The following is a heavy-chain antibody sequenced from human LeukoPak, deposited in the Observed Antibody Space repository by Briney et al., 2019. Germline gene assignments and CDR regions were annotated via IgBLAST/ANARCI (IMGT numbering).Heavy chain of an antibody. CDR2: IDSEGSST. Sequence: GGSLRLSCAASGFTLNSYWMYWVRQAPGKGLVLVSRIDSEGSSTRYADSVKGRFTISRGSAKNTLYLQMNGLRAEDTAVYYCARFHNGGFWGQGTQVTVSS. CDR1: GFTLNSYW. D-gene: IGHD2-8*01. J-gene: IGHJ4*02. V-gene: IGHV3-74*01. CDR3: ARFHNGGF.